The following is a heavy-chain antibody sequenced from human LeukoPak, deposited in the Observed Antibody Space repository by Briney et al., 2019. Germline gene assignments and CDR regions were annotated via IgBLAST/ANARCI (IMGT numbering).Heavy chain of an antibody. D-gene: IGHD1-26*01. CDR1: GFTFSDYY. Sequence: GGSMRLSSAASGFTFSDYYMSWIRQAARNVLEWVSYISSSGSTIYYADSVKGRFTISRDNAKNSLYLQMNSLRAEDTAVYYCARGVGATHYYYYGMDVWGQGTTVTVSS. CDR2: ISSSGSTI. J-gene: IGHJ6*02. V-gene: IGHV3-11*01. CDR3: ARGVGATHYYYYGMDV.